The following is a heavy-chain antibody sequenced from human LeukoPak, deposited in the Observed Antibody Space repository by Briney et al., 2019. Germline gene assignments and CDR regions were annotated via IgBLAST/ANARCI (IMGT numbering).Heavy chain of an antibody. CDR2: ISSSGSTI. CDR3: VKDDNYGTGSPYFDY. D-gene: IGHD3-10*01. CDR1: GFTFSSYE. V-gene: IGHV3-48*03. J-gene: IGHJ4*02. Sequence: PGGSLRLSCAASGFTFSSYEMNWVRQAPGKGLGWVSYISSSGSTIYYADSVKGRFTISRDNAKNSLYLQMNSLRAEDTALYYCVKDDNYGTGSPYFDYWGQGTPVTVSS.